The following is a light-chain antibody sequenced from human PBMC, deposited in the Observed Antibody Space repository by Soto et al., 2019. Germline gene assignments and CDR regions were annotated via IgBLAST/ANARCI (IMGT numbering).Light chain of an antibody. CDR1: QSVSSSY. J-gene: IGKJ1*01. V-gene: IGKV3-20*01. CDR3: QQYGDKKCT. CDR2: GAS. Sequence: EIAFYQTPSTLWSSPEYRATLSYRSSQSVSSSYLAWYQQKPGQAPRLLIYGASSRATGIPDRFSGSGSGTDFTLTISRLEPEDFAVYYCQQYGDKKCTFGEGTMVDIK.